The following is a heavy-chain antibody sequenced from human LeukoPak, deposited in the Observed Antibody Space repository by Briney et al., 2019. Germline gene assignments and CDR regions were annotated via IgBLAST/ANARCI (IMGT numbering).Heavy chain of an antibody. CDR2: ISSSSSTI. J-gene: IGHJ4*02. D-gene: IGHD3-10*01. Sequence: PGGSLRLSCAASGFTFSSYSMNWVRQAPGKGLEWVSYISSSSSTIYYADSVKGRFTTSRDNAKNSLYLQMNSLRAEDTAVYYCARNSRVTMVRGILDYWGQGTLVTVSS. CDR1: GFTFSSYS. CDR3: ARNSRVTMVRGILDY. V-gene: IGHV3-48*01.